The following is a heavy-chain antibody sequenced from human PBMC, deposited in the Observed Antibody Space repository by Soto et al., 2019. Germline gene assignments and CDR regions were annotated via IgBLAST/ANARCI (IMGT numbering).Heavy chain of an antibody. J-gene: IGHJ4*02. CDR1: GGSISSGDYY. D-gene: IGHD4-17*01. Sequence: PSETLSLTCTVSGGSISSGDYYWSWIRQPPGKGLEWIGYIYYSGSTYYNPSLKSRVTISVDTSKNQFSLKLSSVTAADTAVYYCAREDYGDYGGFDYWGQGTQVTVSS. V-gene: IGHV4-30-4*01. CDR3: AREDYGDYGGFDY. CDR2: IYYSGST.